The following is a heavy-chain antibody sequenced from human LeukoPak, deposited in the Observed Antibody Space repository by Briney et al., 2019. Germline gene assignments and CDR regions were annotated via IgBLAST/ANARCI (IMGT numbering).Heavy chain of an antibody. CDR2: IYYSGST. J-gene: IGHJ3*02. D-gene: IGHD3-3*01. V-gene: IGHV4-39*01. CDR3: ARHAAPGLRFLEWLGVRDAFNI. Sequence: PSETLSLTCTVSGGSISSSSYYWGWIRQPPGKGLEWIGSIYYSGSTYYNPSLKSRVTISVDTSKNQFSLKLSSVTAADTAVYYCARHAAPGLRFLEWLGVRDAFNIWGQGTMVTVSS. CDR1: GGSISSSSYY.